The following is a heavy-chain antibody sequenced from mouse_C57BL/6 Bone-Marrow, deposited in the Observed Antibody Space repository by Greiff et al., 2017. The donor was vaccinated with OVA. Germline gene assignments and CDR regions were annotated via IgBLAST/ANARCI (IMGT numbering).Heavy chain of an antibody. V-gene: IGHV1-69*01. Sequence: QVQLQQPGAELVMPGASVKLSCKASGYTFTSYWMHWVKQRPGQGLEWIGEIDPSDSYTNYNQKFKGKSTLTVDKSSSTAYMQLSSLTSEDSAVYYCARSPGSSYVGWCAYWGQGTLVTVSA. CDR1: GYTFTSYW. D-gene: IGHD1-1*01. CDR3: ARSPGSSYVGWCAY. J-gene: IGHJ3*01. CDR2: IDPSDSYT.